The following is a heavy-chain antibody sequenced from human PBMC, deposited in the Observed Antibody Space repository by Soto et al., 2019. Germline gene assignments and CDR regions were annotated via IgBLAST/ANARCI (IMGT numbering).Heavy chain of an antibody. CDR2: INAGNGNT. CDR1: GYTFTSYA. Sequence: ASVKVSCKASGYTFTSYAMHCVRQAPGQRLEWMGWINAGNGNTKYSQKFQGRVTITRDTSASTAYMELSSLRSEDTAVYYCARDLLRFLEWLPDYWGQGTLVTVSS. CDR3: ARDLLRFLEWLPDY. V-gene: IGHV1-3*01. D-gene: IGHD3-3*01. J-gene: IGHJ4*02.